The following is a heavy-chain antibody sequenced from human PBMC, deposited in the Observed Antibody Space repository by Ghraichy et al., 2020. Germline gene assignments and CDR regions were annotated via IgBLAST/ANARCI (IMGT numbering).Heavy chain of an antibody. CDR3: AILNLNYYDASGYDY. CDR1: GFTFRSYA. J-gene: IGHJ4*02. Sequence: GGSLRLSCAVSGFTFRSYALSWVRQAPGKGLEWVSSITYRSTTTYYAASVKGRFTISRDDSKNTLYLQMNSLKAEDTAVYYCAILNLNYYDASGYDYWGQGTLVTVSS. D-gene: IGHD3-22*01. V-gene: IGHV3-23*01. CDR2: ITYRSTTT.